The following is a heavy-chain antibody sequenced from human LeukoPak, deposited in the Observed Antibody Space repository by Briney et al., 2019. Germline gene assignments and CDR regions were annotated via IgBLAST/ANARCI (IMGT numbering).Heavy chain of an antibody. V-gene: IGHV3-30-3*01. Sequence: PGRSLRLSCAASGFTFSSYAMHWVRQAPGKGLEWVAVISYDGSNKYYADSVKGRFTISRDNSKNTLYLQMNSLRAEDTAVYYCVRDVGGTDYWGQGTLVTVSS. CDR2: ISYDGSNK. CDR3: VRDVGGTDY. D-gene: IGHD3-16*01. CDR1: GFTFSSYA. J-gene: IGHJ4*02.